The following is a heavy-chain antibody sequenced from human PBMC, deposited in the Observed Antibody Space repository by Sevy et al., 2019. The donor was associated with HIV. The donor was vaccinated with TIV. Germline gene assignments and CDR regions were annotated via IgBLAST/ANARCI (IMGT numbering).Heavy chain of an antibody. CDR2: ISSSGSTI. V-gene: IGHV3-11*01. CDR3: ARDLVPAALGYFDL. D-gene: IGHD2-2*01. J-gene: IGHJ2*01. Sequence: LSLTCAASGFTFSDYYMSWIRQAPGKGLEWVSYISSSGSTIYYADSVNGRFTISRDNAKNSLYLQMNSLRAEDTAVYYCARDLVPAALGYFDLWGRGTLVTVSS. CDR1: GFTFSDYY.